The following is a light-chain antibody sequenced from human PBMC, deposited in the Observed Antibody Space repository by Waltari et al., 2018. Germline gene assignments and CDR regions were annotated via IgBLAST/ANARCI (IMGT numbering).Light chain of an antibody. Sequence: EIVLTQFPGTLSLSPGERATLSCRASETIDNNFLAWYQPKPGQAPSLLIYGESRRATDIPDRFSGGGSGTDFTLTISSLEPDDFALYYCQQYGNSPPWTFGQGTKVEIK. CDR1: ETIDNNF. J-gene: IGKJ1*01. CDR2: GES. CDR3: QQYGNSPPWT. V-gene: IGKV3-20*01.